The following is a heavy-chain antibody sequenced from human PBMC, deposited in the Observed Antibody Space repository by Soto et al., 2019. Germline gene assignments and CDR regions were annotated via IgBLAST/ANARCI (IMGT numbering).Heavy chain of an antibody. CDR1: GFTFSSYG. J-gene: IGHJ6*02. V-gene: IGHV3-33*01. CDR2: IWYDGSNK. CDR3: ARDQGPGGTTRDYYYGMDV. Sequence: QVQLVESGGGVVQPGRSLRLSCAASGFTFSSYGMHWVRQAPGKGLEGLAVIWYDGSNKYYADSVKGRFTISRDNSKNTLYLQMNSLRAEDTAVYYCARDQGPGGTTRDYYYGMDVWGQGTTVTVSS. D-gene: IGHD2-8*02.